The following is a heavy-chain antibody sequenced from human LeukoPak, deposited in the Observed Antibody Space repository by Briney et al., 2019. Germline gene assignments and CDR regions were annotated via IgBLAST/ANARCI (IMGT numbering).Heavy chain of an antibody. D-gene: IGHD3-10*01. J-gene: IGHJ4*02. CDR2: INHSGST. Sequence: SETLSLTCAVYGGSFSGYYWSWIRQPPGKGQEWIGEINHSGSTNYNPSLKSRVTISVDTSKNQFSLKLSSVTAADTAVYYCARGQNYYGSGSYDYWGQGTLVTVSS. CDR3: ARGQNYYGSGSYDY. CDR1: GGSFSGYY. V-gene: IGHV4-34*09.